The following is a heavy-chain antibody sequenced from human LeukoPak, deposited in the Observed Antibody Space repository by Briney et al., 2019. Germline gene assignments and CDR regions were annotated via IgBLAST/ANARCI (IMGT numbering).Heavy chain of an antibody. D-gene: IGHD5-12*01. CDR2: ISGSGGST. J-gene: IGHJ5*02. CDR3: AKALSVATKFDP. V-gene: IGHV3-23*01. CDR1: GFTFSDYY. Sequence: GGSLRLSCAASGFTFSDYYMSWIRQAPGKGLEWVSAISGSGGSTYYADSVKGRFTISRDNSKNTLYLQMNSLRAEDTAVYYCAKALSVATKFDPWGQGTLVTVSS.